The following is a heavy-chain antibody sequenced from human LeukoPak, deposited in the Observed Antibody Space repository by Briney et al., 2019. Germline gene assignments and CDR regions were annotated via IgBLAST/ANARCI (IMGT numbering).Heavy chain of an antibody. V-gene: IGHV1-69*04. J-gene: IGHJ4*02. Sequence: SVKVSCKASGGTFSSYAISWVRQAPGQGLEWMGRIIPILGIANYAQKFQGRVTITADKSTSTAYMELSSLRSEDTAVYYCASPRGYSGYDQYYFDYWGQGTLVTVSS. CDR1: GGTFSSYA. D-gene: IGHD5-12*01. CDR3: ASPRGYSGYDQYYFDY. CDR2: IIPILGIA.